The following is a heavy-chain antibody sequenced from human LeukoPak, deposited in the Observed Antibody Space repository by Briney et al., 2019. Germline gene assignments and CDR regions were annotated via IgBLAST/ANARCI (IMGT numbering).Heavy chain of an antibody. D-gene: IGHD6-19*01. CDR1: GFTFSSYW. CDR2: INSDGSST. CDR3: ASPIAVAGPYYFDY. Sequence: GGSLRLSCAASGFTFSSYWMHWVRQAPGKGLVWVSRINSDGSSTNYADSAKGRFTISRDNAKNTLYLQINSLRAEDTAVYYCASPIAVAGPYYFDYWGQGTLVTVSS. J-gene: IGHJ4*02. V-gene: IGHV3-74*01.